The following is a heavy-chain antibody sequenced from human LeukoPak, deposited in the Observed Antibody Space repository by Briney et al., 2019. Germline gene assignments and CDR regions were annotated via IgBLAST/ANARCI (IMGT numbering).Heavy chain of an antibody. CDR2: ISYDGSNK. V-gene: IGHV3-30*18. D-gene: IGHD3-10*02. CDR3: AKFFSGEYVRAFDV. Sequence: GGPLRLSCAASGFTFSSYAMPWVRKAPGKGLEWVAVISYDGSNKYYADSVKGRFTISRNNSKNPLYQKMTSLRPEDTGVYYCAKFFSGEYVRAFDVWGQGTMVTVSS. J-gene: IGHJ3*01. CDR1: GFTFSSYA.